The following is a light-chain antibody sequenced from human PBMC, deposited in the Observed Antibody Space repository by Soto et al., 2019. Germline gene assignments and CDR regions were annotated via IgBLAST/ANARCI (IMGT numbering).Light chain of an antibody. CDR2: AAS. CDR1: QSIDSS. V-gene: IGKV1-39*01. Sequence: DIQMTQSPSSLSASVGDRVTITCRASQSIDSSLNWYQQKPGKAPKLLIYAASSLQSGVPSRFSGSGSGTDFTLTISSLQAGDFASYYCQQSYRTPPTFGQGTKLEIK. CDR3: QQSYRTPPT. J-gene: IGKJ2*01.